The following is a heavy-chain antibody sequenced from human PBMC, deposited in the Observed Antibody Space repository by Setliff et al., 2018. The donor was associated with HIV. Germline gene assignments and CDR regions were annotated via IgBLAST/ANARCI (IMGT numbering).Heavy chain of an antibody. V-gene: IGHV4-61*02. CDR2: IYTSGST. J-gene: IGHJ6*02. CDR3: ARENGRTNYYYYYGMDV. Sequence: LSLTCTVSGGSISSGTYYWNWARQPAGKGLEWIGRIYTSGSTNYNPSLKSRVTISLDTSKDQISLKLSSVTAADTAVYYCARENGRTNYYYYYGMDVWGQGTTVTVSS. CDR1: GGSISSGTYY.